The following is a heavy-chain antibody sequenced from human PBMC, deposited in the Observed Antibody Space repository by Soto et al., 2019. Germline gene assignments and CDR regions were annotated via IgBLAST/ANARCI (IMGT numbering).Heavy chain of an antibody. V-gene: IGHV4-39*01. CDR2: IYYSGST. J-gene: IGHJ5*01. D-gene: IGHD1-26*01. CDR1: GDSISSSNYY. Sequence: QLQLQESGPGLVKPSETLSLTCIVSGDSISSSNYYGGWIRQPPGKGLEWIGNIYYSGSTYYNPSLKGRLTISVDTSKNQFSLKLNSVTAADTAVYYCATYSGRYSRFDSWGQGTLDTVSS. CDR3: ATYSGRYSRFDS.